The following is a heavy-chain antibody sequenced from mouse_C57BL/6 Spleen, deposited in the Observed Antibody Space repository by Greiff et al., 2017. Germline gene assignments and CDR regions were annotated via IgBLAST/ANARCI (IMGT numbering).Heavy chain of an antibody. CDR3: ARNSEAMDY. CDR1: GFTFSDYG. D-gene: IGHD3-1*01. V-gene: IGHV5-17*01. Sequence: EAKLVESGGGLVKPGGSLKLSCAASGFTFSDYGMHWVRQAPEKGLEWVAYISSGSSTIYYADTVKGRFTISRDNAKNTLFLQMTSLRSEDTAMYYCARNSEAMDYWGQGTSVTVSS. CDR2: ISSGSSTI. J-gene: IGHJ4*01.